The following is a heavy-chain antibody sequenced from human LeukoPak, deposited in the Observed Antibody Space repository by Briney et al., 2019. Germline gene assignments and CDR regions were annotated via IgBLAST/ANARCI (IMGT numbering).Heavy chain of an antibody. J-gene: IGHJ6*02. CDR1: GGTFSSYA. V-gene: IGHV1-69*13. CDR3: AREVAPGSLMVRGVIINYYYYGMDV. D-gene: IGHD3-10*01. CDR2: IIPIFGTA. Sequence: SVKVSCKASGGTFSSYAISWVRQAPGQGLEWMGGIIPIFGTANYAQKFQGRVTITADESTSTAYMELSSLRPEDTAVYYCAREVAPGSLMVRGVIINYYYYGMDVWGQGTTVTVSS.